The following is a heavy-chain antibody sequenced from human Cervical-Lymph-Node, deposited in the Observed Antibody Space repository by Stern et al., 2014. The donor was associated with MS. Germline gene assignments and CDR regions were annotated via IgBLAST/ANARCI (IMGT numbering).Heavy chain of an antibody. D-gene: IGHD1-26*01. CDR1: GFTFSSYG. CDR3: ARDWSSKVGANGY. V-gene: IGHV3-33*01. Sequence: QMQLVQSGGGVVQPGRSLRLSCAASGFTFSSYGMHWVRQAPGKGLEWVAVIWYDGSNKYYADSVKGRFTISRDNSKNTLYLQMNSLRAEDTAVYYCARDWSSKVGANGYWGQGTLVTVSS. J-gene: IGHJ4*02. CDR2: IWYDGSNK.